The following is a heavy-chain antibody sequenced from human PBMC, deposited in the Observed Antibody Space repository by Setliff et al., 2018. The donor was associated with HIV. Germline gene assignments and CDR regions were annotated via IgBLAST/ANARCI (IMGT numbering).Heavy chain of an antibody. D-gene: IGHD3-22*01. J-gene: IGHJ6*03. V-gene: IGHV4-34*01. Sequence: SETLSLTCGVYGGSFSGYYWSWIRQPPGKGLEWIGEINHSGSTNYNPSLKSRVTISVDTSKKQFSLKLSSVTAADTAVYYCARARTDYYDRRRRSHYYIDVWARGATVTVSS. CDR2: INHSGST. CDR3: ARARTDYYDRRRRSHYYIDV. CDR1: GGSFSGYY.